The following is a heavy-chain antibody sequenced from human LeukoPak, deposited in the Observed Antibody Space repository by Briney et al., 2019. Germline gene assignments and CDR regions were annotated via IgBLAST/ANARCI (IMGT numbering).Heavy chain of an antibody. CDR3: ARRGRGYCSSTSCRYRGYFDY. D-gene: IGHD2-2*01. CDR2: INHSGST. CDR1: GGSISSSSYY. V-gene: IGHV4-39*07. Sequence: SETLSLTCTVSGGSISSSSYYWSWIRQPPGKGLEWIGEINHSGSTNYNPSLKSRVTISVDTSKNQFSLKLSSVTAADTAVYYCARRGRGYCSSTSCRYRGYFDYWGQGTLVTVSS. J-gene: IGHJ4*02.